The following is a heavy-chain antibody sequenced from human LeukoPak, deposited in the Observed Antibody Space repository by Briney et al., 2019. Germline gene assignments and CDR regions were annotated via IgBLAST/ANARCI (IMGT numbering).Heavy chain of an antibody. D-gene: IGHD6-19*01. J-gene: IGHJ4*02. V-gene: IGHV3-33*06. CDR3: AEGVHSSGWCGTPPREYSDY. CDR2: IWNDGMSR. Sequence: PGESLRLSCAVAGFTFSTFGMHWVRQAPGKGLEWVANIWNDGMSRYYADSVKGRFSISRDNSKNTVYLQMNSLTVKDMAVYYCAEGVHSSGWCGTPPREYSDYCGQGTLVTVSS. CDR1: GFTFSTFG.